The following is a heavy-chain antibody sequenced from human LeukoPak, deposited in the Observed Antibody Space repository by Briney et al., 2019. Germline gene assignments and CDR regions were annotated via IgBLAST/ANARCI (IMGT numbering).Heavy chain of an antibody. CDR1: GFTFSSYA. CDR2: SSHDGSRQ. D-gene: IGHD6-13*01. V-gene: IGHV3-30-3*01. Sequence: GRSLTLSCAASGFTFSSYAMDWVRQAPGKGLEWVAVSSHDGSRQDYADPVKGRFTISRDNSQNTLFLQMDSLRIEDTAVYYCARVVDGGSSWYSPMEYWGQGTRVTVSS. CDR3: ARVVDGGSSWYSPMEY. J-gene: IGHJ4*02.